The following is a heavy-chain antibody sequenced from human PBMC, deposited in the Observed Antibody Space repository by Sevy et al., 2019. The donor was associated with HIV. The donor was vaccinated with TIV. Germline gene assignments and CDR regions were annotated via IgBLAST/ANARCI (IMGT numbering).Heavy chain of an antibody. D-gene: IGHD6-13*01. CDR3: TAPHSSSYPRAILFDY. CDR1: GFTFSNAW. Sequence: GGSLRLSCAASGFTFSNAWMSWVRQAPGKGLEWVGRIKSKTDGGTTDYAAPVKGRFTISRDDSKNTLYLQMNSLKTEDTAVYYCTAPHSSSYPRAILFDYWGQGTLVTVSS. V-gene: IGHV3-15*01. J-gene: IGHJ4*02. CDR2: IKSKTDGGTT.